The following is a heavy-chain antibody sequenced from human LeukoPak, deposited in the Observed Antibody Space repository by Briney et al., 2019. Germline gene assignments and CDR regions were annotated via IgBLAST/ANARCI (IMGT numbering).Heavy chain of an antibody. CDR2: ISFGSNTM. D-gene: IGHD2-21*01. Sequence: GGSLRLSCAASGFTFSAYSMNWVRQAPGKGLEWVSYISFGSNTMYYADSVKGRFTISRDNDKNSLFLQMDSLRDEDTAVYYCARDGDGHFDYWGQGTLVTVSS. CDR1: GFTFSAYS. V-gene: IGHV3-48*02. CDR3: ARDGDGHFDY. J-gene: IGHJ4*02.